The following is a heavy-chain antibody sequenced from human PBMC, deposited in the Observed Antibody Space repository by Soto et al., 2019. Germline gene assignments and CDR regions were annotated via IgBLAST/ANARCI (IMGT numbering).Heavy chain of an antibody. Sequence: GGSLRLSCAASGFTFSSYSMNWVHQAPGKGLEWVSSISSSSSYIYYADSVKGRFTISRDNAKNSLYLQMNSLRAEDTAVYYCARDGVLVSTAYGMDVWGQGTTVTVSS. CDR3: ARDGVLVSTAYGMDV. CDR1: GFTFSSYS. J-gene: IGHJ6*02. V-gene: IGHV3-21*01. D-gene: IGHD3-3*01. CDR2: ISSSSSYI.